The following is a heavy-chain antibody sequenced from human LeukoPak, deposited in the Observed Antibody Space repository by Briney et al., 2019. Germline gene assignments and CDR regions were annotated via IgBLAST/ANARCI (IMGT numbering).Heavy chain of an antibody. CDR3: ARVLKEDSSGYYYYGMDV. V-gene: IGHV4-4*07. CDR2: VHMSGTT. J-gene: IGHJ6*02. CDR1: GVSISSYS. Sequence: PSETLSLTCTVSGVSISSYSWSWLRQPAGKRLEWIGHVHMSGTTNYNPSLNSRVSMSVDTSNSQFSLRLTSVTAADTAVYYCARVLKEDSSGYYYYGMDVWGQGTTVTVSS. D-gene: IGHD6-19*01.